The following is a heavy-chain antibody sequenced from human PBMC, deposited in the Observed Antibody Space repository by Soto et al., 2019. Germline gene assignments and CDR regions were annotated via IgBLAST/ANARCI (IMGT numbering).Heavy chain of an antibody. CDR1: GGSINSGGYY. Sequence: LSLTCTVSGGSINSGGYYWTWIRQHPGKGLEWIGYIYSNGDTYYNPSLKSRVAMSVDTSENQFSLKLTSVTAADTAVYFCARDSNGSDNWFDPWGQGALVTVSS. CDR3: ARDSNGSDNWFDP. CDR2: IYSNGDT. D-gene: IGHD3-22*01. J-gene: IGHJ5*02. V-gene: IGHV4-31*03.